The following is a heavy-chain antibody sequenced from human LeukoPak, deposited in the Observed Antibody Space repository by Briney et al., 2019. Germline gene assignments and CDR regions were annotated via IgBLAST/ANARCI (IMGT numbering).Heavy chain of an antibody. J-gene: IGHJ4*02. CDR3: ARQVVLDY. CDR1: GGSVRRGNYY. Sequence: PSETLSLTCTVSGGSVRRGNYYWTWIRQPAGSGLEWIGRIYTSGTTDYNPSLRTRVTISVDASRNQFSLNLSSVTAADTAVYYCARQVVLDYWGQGTLVTVSS. CDR2: IYTSGTT. D-gene: IGHD2-15*01. V-gene: IGHV4-61*02.